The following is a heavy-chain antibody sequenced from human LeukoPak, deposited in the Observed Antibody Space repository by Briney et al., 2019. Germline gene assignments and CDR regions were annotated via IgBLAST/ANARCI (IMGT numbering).Heavy chain of an antibody. CDR3: ARVPSHYSSTSQDY. J-gene: IGHJ4*02. CDR2: INHSGST. V-gene: IGHV4-34*01. Sequence: SETLSLTCAVYGGSFSGYYWSWIRQPPGKGLEWIGEINHSGSTNYNPSLKSRVTISVDTSKNQFPLKLSSVTAADTAVYYCARVPSHYSSTSQDYWGQGTLVTVSS. CDR1: GGSFSGYY. D-gene: IGHD2-2*01.